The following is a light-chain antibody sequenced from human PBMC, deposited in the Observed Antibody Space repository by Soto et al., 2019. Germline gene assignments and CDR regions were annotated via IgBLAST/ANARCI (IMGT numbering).Light chain of an antibody. J-gene: IGKJ2*01. CDR3: QQLNSNPPT. CDR2: RAS. V-gene: IGKV1-9*01. CDR1: QGISTY. Sequence: DIQLTQSPSFLSASVGDRVTIACRASQGISTYLAWYQQKPGKAPNLLIFRASTLQSGDPSRFSGSGSGTEFTLTVSSLQPEDFATYYCQQLNSNPPTFGQGTKLEIK.